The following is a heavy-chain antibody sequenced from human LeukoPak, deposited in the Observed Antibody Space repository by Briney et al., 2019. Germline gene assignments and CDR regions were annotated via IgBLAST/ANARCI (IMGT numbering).Heavy chain of an antibody. CDR2: ISGSDGST. D-gene: IGHD3-9*01. CDR3: ASGRTGYHYFDY. Sequence: RAGGSLRLSCAASGFTMSWVRQAPGKGLEWVSAISGSDGSTYYADSVKGRFTISRDNSKNTLYLQMNSLRADDTAVYYCASGRTGYHYFDYWGQGTLVTVSS. J-gene: IGHJ4*02. CDR1: GFT. V-gene: IGHV3-23*01.